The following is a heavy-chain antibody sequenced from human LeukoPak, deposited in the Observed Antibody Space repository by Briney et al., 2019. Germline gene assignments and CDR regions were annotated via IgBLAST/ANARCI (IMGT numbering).Heavy chain of an antibody. J-gene: IGHJ6*02. D-gene: IGHD6-6*01. V-gene: IGHV4-59*06. CDR1: GGSISSYY. CDR2: IYYSGST. CDR3: ARDFKYSSSSPGGYGMDV. Sequence: SETLSLTCTVSGGSISSYYWSWIRQHPGKGLEWIGYIYYSGSTYYNPSLKSRVTISVDTSKNQFSLKLSSVTAADTAVYYCARDFKYSSSSPGGYGMDVWGQGTTVTVSS.